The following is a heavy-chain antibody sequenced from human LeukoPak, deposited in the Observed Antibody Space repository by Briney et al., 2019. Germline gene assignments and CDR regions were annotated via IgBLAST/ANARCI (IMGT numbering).Heavy chain of an antibody. CDR2: IYHSGST. Sequence: SETLSLTCAVSGGSISSGGYSWSWIRQPPGKGLEWIGYIYHSGSTYYNPSLKSRVTISVDRPKNQFSLKLSSVTAADTAVYYCARSVAGTPNWFDPWGQGTLVTVSS. CDR3: ARSVAGTPNWFDP. D-gene: IGHD6-19*01. V-gene: IGHV4-30-2*01. J-gene: IGHJ5*02. CDR1: GGSISSGGYS.